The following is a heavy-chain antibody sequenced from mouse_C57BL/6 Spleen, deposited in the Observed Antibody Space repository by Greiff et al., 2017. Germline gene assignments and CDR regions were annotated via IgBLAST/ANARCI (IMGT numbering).Heavy chain of an antibody. Sequence: VQLQQSGPELVKPGASVKISCKASGYAFSSSWMNWVKQRPGKGLEWIGRIYPGDGDTNYNGKFKGKATLTADKSSSTAYMQLSSLTSEDSAVYFCARSGDGPTEFAYWGQGTLVTVSA. J-gene: IGHJ3*01. CDR2: IYPGDGDT. V-gene: IGHV1-82*01. D-gene: IGHD2-3*01. CDR1: GYAFSSSW. CDR3: ARSGDGPTEFAY.